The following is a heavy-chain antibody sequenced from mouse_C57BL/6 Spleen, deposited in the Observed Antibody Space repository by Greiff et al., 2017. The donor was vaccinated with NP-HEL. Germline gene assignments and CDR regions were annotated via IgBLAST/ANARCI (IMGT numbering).Heavy chain of an antibody. CDR1: GFTFSDYY. J-gene: IGHJ4*01. CDR2: INYDGSST. CDR3: AREGSSPHYYAMDY. Sequence: EVKLVESEGGLVQPGSSMKLSCTASGFTFSDYYMAWVRQVPEKGLEWVANINYDGSSTYYLDSLKSRFIISRDNAKNILYLQMSSLKSEDTATYYCAREGSSPHYYAMDYWGQGTSVTVSS. V-gene: IGHV5-16*01. D-gene: IGHD1-1*01.